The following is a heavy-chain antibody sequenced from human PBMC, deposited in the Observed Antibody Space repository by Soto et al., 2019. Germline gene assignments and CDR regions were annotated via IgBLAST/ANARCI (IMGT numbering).Heavy chain of an antibody. CDR3: ARALRGYGGYDS. CDR1: GFTFSSYS. D-gene: IGHD5-12*01. Sequence: GSLRLSCAASGFTFSSYSMNWVRQAPGKGLEWVSYISSSGSTIYYADSVKGRFTISRDNAKNSLYLQMNSLRAEDTAVYFCARALRGYGGYDSWGQGTLVTVSS. V-gene: IGHV3-48*01. CDR2: ISSSGSTI. J-gene: IGHJ5*02.